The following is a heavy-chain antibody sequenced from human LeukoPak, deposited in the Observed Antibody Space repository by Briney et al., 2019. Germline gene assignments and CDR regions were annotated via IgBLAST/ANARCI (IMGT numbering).Heavy chain of an antibody. J-gene: IGHJ3*02. CDR1: GLTFSDYY. D-gene: IGHD3-10*01. V-gene: IGHV3-11*01. CDR3: AKVIATMVRGAQDI. CDR2: ISSSGSTI. Sequence: GGSLRLSCAASGLTFSDYYMSWIRQAPGKGLEWVSYISSSGSTIYYADSVKGRFTISRDNSKNTLYLQMNSLRAEDTAVYYCAKVIATMVRGAQDIWGQGTMVTVSS.